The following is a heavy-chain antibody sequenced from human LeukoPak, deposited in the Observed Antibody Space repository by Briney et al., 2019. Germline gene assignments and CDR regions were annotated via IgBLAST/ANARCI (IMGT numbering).Heavy chain of an antibody. Sequence: PGGSLRLSCVASGFTFSNYSMNWVRQAPGKGLEWVSSISGSNSYIYYADSVRGRFTISRDNAKNSLYLQMSGLRAEDTAVYYCARGYSGYDFDAFDIWGQGTMVTVSS. CDR2: ISGSNSYI. CDR1: GFTFSNYS. D-gene: IGHD5-12*01. J-gene: IGHJ3*02. V-gene: IGHV3-21*01. CDR3: ARGYSGYDFDAFDI.